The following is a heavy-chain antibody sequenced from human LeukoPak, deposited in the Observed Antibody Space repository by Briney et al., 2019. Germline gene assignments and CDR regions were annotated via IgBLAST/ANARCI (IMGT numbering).Heavy chain of an antibody. CDR2: ISSSGSTI. Sequence: GGSLRLSCAASGFTFSSYTMNWVRQAPGKGLEWVSYISSSGSTIYYADSVKGRFTISRDNAKNSLYLQMNSLRAEDAAVYYCARVSLNYYGSGSYHGWFDPWGQGTLVTVSS. V-gene: IGHV3-48*04. CDR3: ARVSLNYYGSGSYHGWFDP. J-gene: IGHJ5*02. CDR1: GFTFSSYT. D-gene: IGHD3-10*01.